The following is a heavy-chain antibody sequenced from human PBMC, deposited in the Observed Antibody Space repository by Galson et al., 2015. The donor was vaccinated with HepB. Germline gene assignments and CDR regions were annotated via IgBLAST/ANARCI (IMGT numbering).Heavy chain of an antibody. J-gene: IGHJ1*01. CDR2: ISTSGDRP. V-gene: IGHV3-23*01. CDR3: AKSGYDGSGYGFNEY. Sequence: SLRLSCAASGFTFRNSAMTWVRHVPGKGLEWVSGISTSGDRPYYPDSVRGRFSMTRDNSKNTVYLEVIGLRPDDTAIYNCAKSGYDGSGYGFNEYWGQGTQVTVTS. CDR1: GFTFRNSA. D-gene: IGHD3-22*01.